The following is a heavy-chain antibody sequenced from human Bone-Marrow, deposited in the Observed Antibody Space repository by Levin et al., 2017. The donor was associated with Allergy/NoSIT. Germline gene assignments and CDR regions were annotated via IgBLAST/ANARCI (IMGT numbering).Heavy chain of an antibody. CDR3: AREKVTMMVEIIESSFDF. Sequence: LSLPCAASEFTFRTYAMHWVRQAPGKGLEWVAVISSDGSKEHYADSVKGRFTISRDNSKNTLYLQMNSLRREDTAMYYCAREKVTMMVEIIESSFDFWGQGTLVTVSS. D-gene: IGHD3-22*01. CDR1: EFTFRTYA. V-gene: IGHV3-30-3*01. CDR2: ISSDGSKE. J-gene: IGHJ4*02.